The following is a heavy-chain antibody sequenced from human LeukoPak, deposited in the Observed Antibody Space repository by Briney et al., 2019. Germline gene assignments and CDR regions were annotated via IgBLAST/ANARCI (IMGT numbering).Heavy chain of an antibody. Sequence: ASVKVSCKASGYTFSSYGVSWVRQAPGQGLEWMGWINPYNGNTNYAQKFQGRVTMTTDTSTSTAYMDLRSLRSDDTAVYFCARGESTTTFDSWGQGTLVTVSS. D-gene: IGHD1-14*01. J-gene: IGHJ4*02. CDR2: INPYNGNT. CDR1: GYTFSSYG. V-gene: IGHV1-18*01. CDR3: ARGESTTTFDS.